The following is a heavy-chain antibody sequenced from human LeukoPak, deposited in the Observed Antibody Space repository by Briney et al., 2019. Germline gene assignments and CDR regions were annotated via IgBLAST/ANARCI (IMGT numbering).Heavy chain of an antibody. V-gene: IGHV1-2*02. J-gene: IGHJ4*02. CDR3: ARGPYYDILTGPIPLDY. CDR2: INPNSGGT. CDR1: GYTFTGYY. D-gene: IGHD3-9*01. Sequence: ASVKVSCKASGYTFTGYYMHWVRQAPGQGLEWMGWINPNSGGTNYAQKFQGRVTMTRDTSISTAYMELSRLRSDDTAVYYCARGPYYDILTGPIPLDYWGQGTLVTVSS.